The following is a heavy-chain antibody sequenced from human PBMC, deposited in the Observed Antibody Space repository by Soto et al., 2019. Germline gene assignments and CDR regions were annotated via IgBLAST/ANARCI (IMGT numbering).Heavy chain of an antibody. V-gene: IGHV3-74*01. CDR3: VRAGYMHACDI. Sequence: GGSLRLSCAASGFTFSSYWMYWVRQAPGKGLEWVSHMNNDGSYIIYAESVKGRFTFSRDNAKNTLYLQMNSLRAEDTAVYYCVRAGYMHACDIWGQGTMVTVS. CDR1: GFTFSSYW. J-gene: IGHJ3*02. CDR2: MNNDGSYI. D-gene: IGHD6-13*01.